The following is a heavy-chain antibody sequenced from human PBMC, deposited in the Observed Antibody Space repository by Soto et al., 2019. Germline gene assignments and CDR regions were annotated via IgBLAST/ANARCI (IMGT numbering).Heavy chain of an antibody. V-gene: IGHV3-23*01. CDR3: AKGVGTSLDYYFDY. Sequence: EVQLLESGGDLVQPGGSLRLSCAASGFTFSSYAMNWVRQAPGKGLEWVSVVSNSGDNTYYADSVKGRFTISRDKSKNTLYLQLNSLKAEDTAVYYCAKGVGTSLDYYFDYWGQGTLVTVSS. J-gene: IGHJ4*02. D-gene: IGHD6-6*01. CDR1: GFTFSSYA. CDR2: VSNSGDNT.